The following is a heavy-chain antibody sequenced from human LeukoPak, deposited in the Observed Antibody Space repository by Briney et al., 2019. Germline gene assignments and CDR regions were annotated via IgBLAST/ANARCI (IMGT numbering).Heavy chain of an antibody. CDR2: INTDESSR. CDR3: ASSNYFDP. CDR1: GFTFSSYA. J-gene: IGHJ5*02. Sequence: GGSLRLSCAASGFTFSSYAMSWVRQAPGKGLVWVSGINTDESSRTYADSVKGRFTISRDNAKNTLYLQMNSLRAEDTAVYYCASSNYFDPWGQGTLVTVSS. V-gene: IGHV3-74*01.